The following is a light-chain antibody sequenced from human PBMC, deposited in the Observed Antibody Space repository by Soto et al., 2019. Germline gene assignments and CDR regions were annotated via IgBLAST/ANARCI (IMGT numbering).Light chain of an antibody. J-gene: IGLJ2*01. CDR2: SNN. Sequence: QTVVTQPPSASGTPGQRVTISCSGSSSNIGSNTGNWYQQLPGTAPKLLIYSNNQRPSGVPDRFSGSKSGTSASLAISGLQSEDEADYYCAAWDDSLNGVVFGGGTKVTVL. CDR3: AAWDDSLNGVV. CDR1: SSNIGSNT. V-gene: IGLV1-44*01.